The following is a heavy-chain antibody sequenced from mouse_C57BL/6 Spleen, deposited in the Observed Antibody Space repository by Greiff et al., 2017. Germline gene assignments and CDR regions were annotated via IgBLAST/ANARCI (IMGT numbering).Heavy chain of an antibody. J-gene: IGHJ4*01. CDR1: GYTFTSYW. CDR3: ARGLLRSDYAMDY. V-gene: IGHV1-69*01. Sequence: QVQLQQPGAELVMPGASVKLSCKASGYTFTSYWMHWVKQRPGHGLEWIGEIDPSDSYTNYNQKFKGKSTLTVDKSSSTAYMQLSSLTSEDSAVYYCARGLLRSDYAMDYWGQGTSVTGSS. CDR2: IDPSDSYT. D-gene: IGHD2-3*01.